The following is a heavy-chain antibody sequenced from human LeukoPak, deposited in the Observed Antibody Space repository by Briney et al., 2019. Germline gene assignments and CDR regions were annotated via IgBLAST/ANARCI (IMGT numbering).Heavy chain of an antibody. V-gene: IGHV3-66*01. CDR2: IYGADD. J-gene: IGHJ3*02. CDR3: ARDSHEAFDI. CDR1: GFTVSSNY. Sequence: PGGSLRLSCAASGFTVSSNYMSWVRQAPGKGLEWVSVIYGADDYYTDSVRGRFTVSRDDSKNTLYLQLNNLRAEDTAVYYCARDSHEAFDIWGQGTMVTVSS.